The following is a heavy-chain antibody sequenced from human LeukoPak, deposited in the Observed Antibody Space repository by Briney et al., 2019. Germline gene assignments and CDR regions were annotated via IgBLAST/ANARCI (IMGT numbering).Heavy chain of an antibody. J-gene: IGHJ6*02. CDR1: GYTFTSYA. D-gene: IGHD3-10*01. V-gene: IGHV7-4-1*02. CDR2: INTNTENP. CDR3: AREVGDTYYYFGMDV. Sequence: ASVKVSCKASGYTFTSYAMNWVRQAPGQGLEWMGWINTNTENPTYAQGFTGRFVFSLDTSVSTAYLQISNLKAEDTAVHYCAREVGDTYYYFGMDVWGQGTTVTVSS.